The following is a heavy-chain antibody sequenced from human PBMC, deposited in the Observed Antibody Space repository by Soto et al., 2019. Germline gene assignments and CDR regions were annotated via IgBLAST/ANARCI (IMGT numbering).Heavy chain of an antibody. CDR1: GGSISRSSYS. CDR2: LYYSGNT. Sequence: SETLSLTCTVSGGSISRSSYSWAWIRQPPGKGLEWIGTLYYSGNTYYNPSLKSRVAISVDTSKNQFSLKLSSVTAADTAVYYCATRQGGSYNWFDPWGQGTLVTVSS. CDR3: ATRQGGSYNWFDP. D-gene: IGHD2-15*01. V-gene: IGHV4-39*01. J-gene: IGHJ5*02.